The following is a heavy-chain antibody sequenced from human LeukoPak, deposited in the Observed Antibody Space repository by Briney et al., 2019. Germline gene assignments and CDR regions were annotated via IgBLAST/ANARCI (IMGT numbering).Heavy chain of an antibody. V-gene: IGHV1-18*01. CDR1: GYMFTSYG. CDR2: INTYNGNT. Sequence: GASVKVSCKASGYMFTSYGISWVRQAPGQGLEWMGWINTYNGNTNYAQKLQGRVTMTTDTSTSTAYMELRSLRSDDTAVYYCARDLGVTTTVRFDYWGQGTLVTVSS. J-gene: IGHJ4*02. D-gene: IGHD5-12*01. CDR3: ARDLGVTTTVRFDY.